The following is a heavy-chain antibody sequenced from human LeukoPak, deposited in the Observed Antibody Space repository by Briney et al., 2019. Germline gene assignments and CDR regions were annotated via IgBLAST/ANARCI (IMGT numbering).Heavy chain of an antibody. CDR2: IFYSGNT. CDR1: GGSISSSSYY. Sequence: SETLSLTCTVSGGSISSSSYYWSWIRQPPGKGLEWIGYIFYSGNTNYNPSLKSRVTMSVDTSKNQFSLKLSSVTAADTALYYCARAFSYPYFDYWGQGTLVTVSS. V-gene: IGHV4-61*05. CDR3: ARAFSYPYFDY. J-gene: IGHJ4*02.